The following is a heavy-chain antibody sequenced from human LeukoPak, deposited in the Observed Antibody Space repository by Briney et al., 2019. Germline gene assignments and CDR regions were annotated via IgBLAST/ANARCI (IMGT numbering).Heavy chain of an antibody. V-gene: IGHV1-18*01. J-gene: IGHJ3*02. CDR3: ARISPMWYYYDSSGRMGSFDI. Sequence: EASVKVSCKASGYTFTSYGISWVRQAPGQGLEWMGWISAYNGNTNYAQKLQGRVTINTDTSTSTAYMQLRSLRSDDTAVYYCARISPMWYYYDSSGRMGSFDIWGQGTMVTVSS. CDR2: ISAYNGNT. CDR1: GYTFTSYG. D-gene: IGHD3-22*01.